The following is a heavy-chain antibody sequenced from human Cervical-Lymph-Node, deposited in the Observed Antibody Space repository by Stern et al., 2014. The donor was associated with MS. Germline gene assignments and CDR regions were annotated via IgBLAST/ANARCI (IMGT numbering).Heavy chain of an antibody. CDR3: ASERYTYYDDQRPPGGFDP. CDR1: GITFSHSA. CDR2: GVGFNGDV. J-gene: IGHJ5*02. D-gene: IGHD3-3*01. Sequence: QLVQSGPEVKKPGTSVKVSCKASGITFSHSAMQWLRQARGQRPEWIGWGVGFNGDVNYAPRFQERVPITRDMSTSTVYMELRSLRSEDTAIYYCASERYTYYDDQRPPGGFDPWGQGTLVTVSS. V-gene: IGHV1-58*02.